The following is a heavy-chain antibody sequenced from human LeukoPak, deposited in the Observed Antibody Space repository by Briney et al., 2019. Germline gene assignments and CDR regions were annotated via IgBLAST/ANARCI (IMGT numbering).Heavy chain of an antibody. D-gene: IGHD1-26*01. J-gene: IGHJ4*02. CDR2: ISNGGTYM. CDR1: GFVFSSYS. V-gene: IGHV3-21*01. CDR3: AKDQGWELRGYFDY. Sequence: GGSLRLSCAASGFVFSSYSMNWVRQAPGKGLEWVSSISNGGTYMYYADSVKGRFTISRDNAKNSLYLQMNSLRAEDTAVYYCAKDQGWELRGYFDYWGQGTLVTVSS.